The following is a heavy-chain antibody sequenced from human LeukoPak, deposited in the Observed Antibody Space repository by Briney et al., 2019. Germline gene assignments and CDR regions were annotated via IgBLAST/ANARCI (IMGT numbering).Heavy chain of an antibody. D-gene: IGHD2-2*01. CDR3: ARRSTSSDY. V-gene: IGHV4-34*01. CDR1: GGSFSGYY. CDR2: INHSGST. Sequence: PSETLSLTCAVYGGSFSGYYWSWIRPPPGKGLEWIGEINHSGSTNYNPSLKSRVTISVDTSKNQFSLKLSSVTAADTAVYYCARRSTSSDYWGQGTLVTVSS. J-gene: IGHJ4*02.